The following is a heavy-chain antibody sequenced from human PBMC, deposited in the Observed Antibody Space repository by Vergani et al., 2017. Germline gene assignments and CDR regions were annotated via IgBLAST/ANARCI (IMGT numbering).Heavy chain of an antibody. Sequence: QVQLVQSGAEVKKPGASVKVSCKASGYPFTGYYMHWVRQAPGQGLEWMGWINPNSGSTNYAQQFEGRVTMTRDTSISPAYMELSRLRSDDTAVDYCARERVRIAAANDAFDIWGQGTMVTVSS. CDR1: GYPFTGYY. CDR2: INPNSGST. D-gene: IGHD6-13*01. V-gene: IGHV1-2*02. CDR3: ARERVRIAAANDAFDI. J-gene: IGHJ3*02.